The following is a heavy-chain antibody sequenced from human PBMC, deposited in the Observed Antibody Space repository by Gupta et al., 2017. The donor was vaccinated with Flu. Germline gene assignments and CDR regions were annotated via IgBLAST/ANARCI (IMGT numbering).Heavy chain of an antibody. D-gene: IGHD3-16*01. CDR2: INPSGGIT. Sequence: QVQLVQSGAEVKRPGVAVRISCKEHGYTLTRHYLHWVRQAPGQGLEWMRIINPSGGITDYAQKFQGRVTMTRDTSTSTVYVQLSSLKSEDTAMYYCAREGHSGGFYFDLWGRGTLVTVSS. J-gene: IGHJ2*01. V-gene: IGHV1-46*01. CDR3: AREGHSGGFYFDL. CDR1: GYTLTRHY.